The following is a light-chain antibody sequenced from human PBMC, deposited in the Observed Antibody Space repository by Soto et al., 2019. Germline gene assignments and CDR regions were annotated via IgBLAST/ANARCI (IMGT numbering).Light chain of an antibody. Sequence: EIVLTQSPGTLSMSPGERATLSCRASQSISSNYLAWYQQKPGQAPRLLIYGASSRATGIPDRFSGSGSGKNFTLTSSRLDAEDFAVYYCQQYGSSPRTFGQGTKVEFK. J-gene: IGKJ1*01. CDR1: QSISSNY. CDR2: GAS. CDR3: QQYGSSPRT. V-gene: IGKV3-20*01.